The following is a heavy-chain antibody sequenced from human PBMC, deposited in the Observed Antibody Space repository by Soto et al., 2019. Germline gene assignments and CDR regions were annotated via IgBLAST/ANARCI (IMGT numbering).Heavy chain of an antibody. V-gene: IGHV3-74*01. CDR2: INSNGSST. J-gene: IGHJ4*02. CDR3: ARDRYDSSGYYLYVFDY. CDR1: GFTFSSYW. D-gene: IGHD3-22*01. Sequence: HPGGSLRFSCAASGFTFSSYWMHWVRQAPGKGLVWVSRINSNGSSTSYADSVKGRFTISRDNAKNTLYLQMNSLRAEDTAVYYCARDRYDSSGYYLYVFDYWGQGTLVTVSS.